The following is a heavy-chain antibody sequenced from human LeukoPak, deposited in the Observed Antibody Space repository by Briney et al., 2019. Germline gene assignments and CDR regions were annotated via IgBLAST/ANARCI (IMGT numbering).Heavy chain of an antibody. CDR1: GFTFSTYA. CDR3: AKGGEAAAGLRPYYFDY. V-gene: IGHV3-23*01. Sequence: GGSLRLSCAASGFTFSTYAMSWVRQAAGKGLEWVSLIGGSGGGTYYADSVKGRFTISRDNSKNTLYLQMNSLRAEDTAVYYCAKGGEAAAGLRPYYFDYWGQGTLVTVSS. D-gene: IGHD6-13*01. CDR2: IGGSGGGT. J-gene: IGHJ4*02.